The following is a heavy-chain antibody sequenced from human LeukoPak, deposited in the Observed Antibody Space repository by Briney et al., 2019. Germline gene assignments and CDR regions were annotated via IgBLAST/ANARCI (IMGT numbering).Heavy chain of an antibody. CDR2: ISSSSSYI. D-gene: IGHD3-22*01. V-gene: IGHV3-21*01. J-gene: IGHJ4*02. CDR1: GFTFSSYS. CDR3: AREEPYYYDSSGYRPQYFDY. Sequence: PGGSLRLSCAASGFTFSSYSMNWVRQAPEKGLEWVSSISSSSSYIYYADSVKGRFTISRDNAKNSLYLQMNSLRAEDTAVYYCAREEPYYYDSSGYRPQYFDYWGQGTLVTVSS.